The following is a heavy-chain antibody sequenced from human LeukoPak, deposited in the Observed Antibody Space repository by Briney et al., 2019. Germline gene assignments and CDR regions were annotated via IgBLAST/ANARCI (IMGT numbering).Heavy chain of an antibody. CDR3: AREGPIFGMGGFDP. J-gene: IGHJ5*02. V-gene: IGHV1-2*02. CDR1: GYTFTSYA. Sequence: GASVKVSCKASGYTFTSYAMHWVRQAPGQGLEWMGWINPNSGGTNYAQKFQGRVTMTRDTSISTAYMELSRLRSDDTAVYYCAREGPIFGMGGFDPWGQGTLVTVSS. CDR2: INPNSGGT. D-gene: IGHD3-3*01.